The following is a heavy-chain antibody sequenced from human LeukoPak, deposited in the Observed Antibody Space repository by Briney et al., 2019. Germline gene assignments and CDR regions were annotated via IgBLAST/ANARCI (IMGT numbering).Heavy chain of an antibody. CDR3: VGSFYDILTGYNWFDP. CDR2: ISGSGGST. D-gene: IGHD3-9*01. J-gene: IGHJ5*02. V-gene: IGHV3-23*01. Sequence: PGGSLRLSCAASGFTFSSYAMSWVRQAPGKGLEWVSAISGSGGSTYYADSVKGRFTISRDNSKNTLYLQMNSLRAEDTAVYYCVGSFYDILTGYNWFDPWGQGTLVTVSS. CDR1: GFTFSSYA.